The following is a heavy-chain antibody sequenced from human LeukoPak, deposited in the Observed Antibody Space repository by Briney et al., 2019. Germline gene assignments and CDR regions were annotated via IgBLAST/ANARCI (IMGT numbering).Heavy chain of an antibody. V-gene: IGHV1-3*01. J-gene: IGHJ4*02. D-gene: IGHD1-26*01. Sequence: ASVKVSCKASGYTFTSYAMHWMRQAPGQRLEWMGWINAGNGNTKYSQKFQGRVSSTRDTSASTAYMELDSLRSEDTAVYYCARVNSFEVGSYGYFDYWGQGTLVTVSS. CDR1: GYTFTSYA. CDR3: ARVNSFEVGSYGYFDY. CDR2: INAGNGNT.